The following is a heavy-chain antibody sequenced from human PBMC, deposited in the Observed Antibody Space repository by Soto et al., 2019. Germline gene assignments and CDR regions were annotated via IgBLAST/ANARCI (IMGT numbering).Heavy chain of an antibody. D-gene: IGHD1-26*01. CDR3: ARCPVRRWEFQQWYFDL. CDR2: ISYAGSNK. V-gene: IGHV3-33*05. CDR1: AFTFSSYG. J-gene: IGHJ2*01. Sequence: QVRLVESGGGVVQPGGSLRLSCAASAFTFSSYGMHWVRQAPGKGLEWVAVISYAGSNKTYADSVKGRFTISRDDSKYTLYLQMDSLRVEDTAVYFCARCPVRRWEFQQWYFDLWGRGTPVTVSS.